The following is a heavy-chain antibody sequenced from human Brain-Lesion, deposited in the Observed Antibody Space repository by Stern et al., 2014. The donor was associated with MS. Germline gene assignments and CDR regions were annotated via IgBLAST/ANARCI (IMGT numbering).Heavy chain of an antibody. Sequence: QLVESGPEVKKPGTSVKVSCKASGFTFTSSAVQWVRQARGHRLEWIGWIVGGRGNTNYAQKFQERVTITRDMSTSTAYMELSSLRSEDTAVYYCAADPTTGSSSWYYIPNWFDPWGQGTLVTVSS. V-gene: IGHV1-58*01. D-gene: IGHD6-13*01. CDR1: GFTFTSSA. CDR3: AADPTTGSSSWYYIPNWFDP. J-gene: IGHJ5*02. CDR2: IVGGRGNT.